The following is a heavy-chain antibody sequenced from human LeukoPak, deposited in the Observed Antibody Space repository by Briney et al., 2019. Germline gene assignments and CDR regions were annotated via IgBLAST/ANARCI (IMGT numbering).Heavy chain of an antibody. CDR1: RFPFDVYG. J-gene: IGHJ4*02. V-gene: IGHV3-20*04. CDR3: ARDLGAAAGTMADY. D-gene: IGHD6-13*01. Sequence: GLSLRLSCAASRFPFDVYGMSWVRQAPGRGLEWVSGINWNGGSTGYADSVKGRFTISRDNAKNSLYLQMNSLRAEDTALYYCARDLGAAAGTMADYWGQGTLVTVSS. CDR2: INWNGGST.